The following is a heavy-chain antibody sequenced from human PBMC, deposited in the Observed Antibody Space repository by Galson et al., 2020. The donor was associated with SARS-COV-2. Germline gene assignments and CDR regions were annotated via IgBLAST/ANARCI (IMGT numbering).Heavy chain of an antibody. V-gene: IGHV4-39*01. CDR3: ARYFDFWSGPYPAFFDS. CDR1: NGSITNTDYY. Sequence: SETLSLTCTVSNGSITNTDYYWGWIRQSPGRGMEWIGGVYYSGTAYYNPSLKSRTTISVDTSKNQLSLRLTSVTAADTAVYYCARYFDFWSGPYPAFFDSWGQGILVTVSS. D-gene: IGHD3-3*01. CDR2: VYYSGTA. J-gene: IGHJ4*02.